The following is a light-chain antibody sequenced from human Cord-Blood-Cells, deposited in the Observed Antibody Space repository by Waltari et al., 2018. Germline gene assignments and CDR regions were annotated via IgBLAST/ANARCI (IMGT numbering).Light chain of an antibody. V-gene: IGKV1-16*02. Sequence: DIQLTQSPSAMSASVGDRVTITCRASQGISNYLAWFPQKPGKAPKYLIHAASSLQSGVPSKFSGSGAEADVTLTSSSRRTGDLATEDRQRYQSYPWTVGQGTKVEIK. J-gene: IGKJ1*01. CDR1: QGISNY. CDR2: AAS. CDR3: QRYQSYPWT.